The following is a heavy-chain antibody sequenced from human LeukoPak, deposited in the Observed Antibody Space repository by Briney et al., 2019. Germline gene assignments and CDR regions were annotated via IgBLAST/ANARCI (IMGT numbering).Heavy chain of an antibody. CDR1: GYTFTSYD. CDR2: MNPNSGNT. J-gene: IGHJ4*03. CDR3: ARASGFLAARRNSDY. V-gene: IGHV1-8*01. Sequence: SVKVSCQASGYTFTSYDINWVRQATGQGLEWMGWMNPNSGNTGYAQKLQGRITTTRNTSISTAYLELSSLRSEDTAVYYYARASGFLAARRNSDYWGHGDPGTVSP. D-gene: IGHD6-6*01.